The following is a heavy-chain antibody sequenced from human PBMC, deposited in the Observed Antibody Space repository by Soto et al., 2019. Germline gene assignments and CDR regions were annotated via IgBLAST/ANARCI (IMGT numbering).Heavy chain of an antibody. D-gene: IGHD6-13*01. CDR1: GFTFSSYA. J-gene: IGHJ4*02. Sequence: EVQLLESGGGLVQPGGSLRLSCAASGFTFSSYAMSWVRQAPGKGMAWVSAISGSGGSTYYAYSVKGRFTISRDNSKNTLSLQMNSLRAEDTAVYYCAKENGYSSSWFEFDYWGQGTLVTVSS. CDR3: AKENGYSSSWFEFDY. V-gene: IGHV3-23*01. CDR2: ISGSGGST.